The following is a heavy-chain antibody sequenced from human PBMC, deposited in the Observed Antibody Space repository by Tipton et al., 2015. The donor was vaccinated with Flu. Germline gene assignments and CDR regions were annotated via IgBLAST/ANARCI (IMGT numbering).Heavy chain of an antibody. D-gene: IGHD4-17*01. CDR3: ARDYGDFNWFDS. Sequence: PGLVKPSETLSLTCTVSGGSINSVSHYWSWIRQPAGKGLEWIGRIYTSGSTNYNPSLRSRVTISLDTSRNQFSLKLTSVTAADTAVYFCARDYGDFNWFDSWGHGTLVTVSS. CDR2: IYTSGST. V-gene: IGHV4-61*02. CDR1: GGSINSVSHY. J-gene: IGHJ5*01.